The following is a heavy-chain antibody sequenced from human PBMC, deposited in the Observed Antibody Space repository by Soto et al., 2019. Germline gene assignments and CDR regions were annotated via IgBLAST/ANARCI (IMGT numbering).Heavy chain of an antibody. D-gene: IGHD6-13*01. CDR3: ARDRSWQQPLPYYYGMDV. Sequence: GGSLRLSCAASGFTFSSYWMHWVRQAPGKGLVWVSRINSDGSSTSYADSVKGRFTISRDNAKNTLYLQMNSLRAEDTAVYYCARDRSWQQPLPYYYGMDVWGQGTTVTVSS. CDR1: GFTFSSYW. V-gene: IGHV3-74*01. J-gene: IGHJ6*02. CDR2: INSDGSST.